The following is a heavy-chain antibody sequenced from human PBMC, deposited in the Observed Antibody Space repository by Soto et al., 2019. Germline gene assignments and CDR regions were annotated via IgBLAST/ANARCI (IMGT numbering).Heavy chain of an antibody. CDR2: IWSDGSQI. CDR1: ASNFGSYS. CDR3: EKDSDTRMTMFGGLQRRRLAY. Sequence: QGQLVESGGGVAQPRRSLRLSCAGFASNFGSYSIHWARQAPGKGLEWVAVIWSDGSQIHYTDSVKGRFTVSRDNSKNTVFVQMNRLRIKASDVYFCEKDSDTRMTMFGGLQRRRLAYSGQGIVVTVSS. V-gene: IGHV3-33*06. D-gene: IGHD3-3*01. J-gene: IGHJ4*02.